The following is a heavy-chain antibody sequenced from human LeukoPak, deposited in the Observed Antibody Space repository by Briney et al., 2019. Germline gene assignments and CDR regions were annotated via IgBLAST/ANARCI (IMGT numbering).Heavy chain of an antibody. D-gene: IGHD3-10*01. CDR2: IIPILGTA. V-gene: IGHV1-69*05. J-gene: IGHJ3*02. Sequence: AASVKVSCKASGGTFSSYAISWVRQAPGQGLEWMGGIIPILGTANYAQKFQGRVTITTDESTSTAYMELSSLRSEDTAVYYCARGPGGITMVRGLAFDIWGQGTMVTVSS. CDR3: ARGPGGITMVRGLAFDI. CDR1: GGTFSSYA.